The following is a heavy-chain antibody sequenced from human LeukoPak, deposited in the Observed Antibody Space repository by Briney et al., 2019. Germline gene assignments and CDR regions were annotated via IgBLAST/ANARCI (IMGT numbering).Heavy chain of an antibody. CDR1: GGTFSSYA. CDR3: ASNPNIYCSGGSCSSYY. Sequence: GASVKVSCKASGGTFSSYAISWVRQAPGQGLEWMGRIIPILGIANYAQKFQGRVTITADKSTSTAYMELSSLRSEDTAVYYCASNPNIYCSGGSCSSYYWGQGTLVTVSS. D-gene: IGHD2-15*01. V-gene: IGHV1-69*04. CDR2: IIPILGIA. J-gene: IGHJ4*02.